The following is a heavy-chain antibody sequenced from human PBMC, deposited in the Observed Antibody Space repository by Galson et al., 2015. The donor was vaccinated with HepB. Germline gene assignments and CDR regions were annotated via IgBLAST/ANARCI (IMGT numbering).Heavy chain of an antibody. Sequence: SLRLSCAASGFTFSSFAMSWVRQAPGKGLEWVSAISDSGVTTYYADSVKARFTISRDNSKNTLYLQMNTLRAEDTAVYYCAKNPYYDYVWGSYRYFDCWGQGTLVIASS. D-gene: IGHD3-16*02. CDR3: AKNPYYDYVWGSYRYFDC. CDR2: ISDSGVTT. V-gene: IGHV3-23*01. CDR1: GFTFSSFA. J-gene: IGHJ4*02.